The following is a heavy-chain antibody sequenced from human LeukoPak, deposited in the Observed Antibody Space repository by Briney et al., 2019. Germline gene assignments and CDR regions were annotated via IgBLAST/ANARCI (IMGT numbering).Heavy chain of an antibody. CDR2: IYYSGST. CDR3: ARSTDYYDSSGYRH. J-gene: IGHJ4*02. CDR1: GGSISSGDYY. D-gene: IGHD3-22*01. Sequence: SETLSLTCTVSGGSISSGDYYWSWIRQPPGKGLEWIGYIYYSGSTYYNPSLKSRVTISVDTSKNQFSLKLSSVTAADTAVYYCARSTDYYDSSGYRHWGQGTLVTVSS. V-gene: IGHV4-30-4*01.